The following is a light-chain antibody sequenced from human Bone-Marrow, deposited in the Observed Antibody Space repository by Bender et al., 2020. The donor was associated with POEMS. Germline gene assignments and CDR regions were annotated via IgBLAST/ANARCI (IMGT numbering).Light chain of an antibody. Sequence: QSALTQPASVSGSPGQSITISCTGTTSDVGGYDYVSWYQQHPAKAPKLMIFGVTYRPSGVSDRFSGSKSGSTASLTISGLQAEDEAVYYCSSYTTGYTLVVFGGGTKLTVL. V-gene: IGLV2-14*03. CDR3: SSYTTGYTLVV. CDR1: TSDVGGYDY. J-gene: IGLJ2*01. CDR2: GVT.